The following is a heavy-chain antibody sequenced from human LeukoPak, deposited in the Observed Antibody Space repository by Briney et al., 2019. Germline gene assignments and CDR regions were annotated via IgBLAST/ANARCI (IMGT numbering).Heavy chain of an antibody. D-gene: IGHD3-22*01. CDR2: ISWNSGSI. CDR3: AKDMFPHYYDSSGLDY. CDR1: GFTFDDYD. Sequence: GGSLRLSCAASGFTFDDYDMHWVRQAPGKGLEWVSGISWNSGSIGYADSVKGRFTISRDNAKNSLYLQMNSLRAEDMALYYCAKDMFPHYYDSSGLDYWGQGTLVTVSS. J-gene: IGHJ4*02. V-gene: IGHV3-9*03.